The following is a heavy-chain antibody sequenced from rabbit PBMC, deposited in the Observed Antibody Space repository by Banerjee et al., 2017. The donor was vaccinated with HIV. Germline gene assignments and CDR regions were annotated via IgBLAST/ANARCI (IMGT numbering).Heavy chain of an antibody. D-gene: IGHD4-1*01. CDR1: GFDFGFYW. CDR3: ARDLAGVIGWNFGL. Sequence: QEQLVETGGGLVQPGGSLTLSCKASGFDFGFYWMGWVRQAPGKGLEYIGYISYDGSTYYASWVNGRFTISRENTQNTVSLQMTSLTAADTATYFCARDLAGVIGWNFGLWGPGTLVTV. J-gene: IGHJ6*01. V-gene: IGHV1S47*01. CDR2: ISYDGST.